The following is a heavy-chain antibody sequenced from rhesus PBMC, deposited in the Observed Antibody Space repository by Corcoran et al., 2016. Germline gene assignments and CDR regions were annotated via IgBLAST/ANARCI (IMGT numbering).Heavy chain of an antibody. J-gene: IGHJ4*01. V-gene: IGHV4-106*01. CDR2: IYGSSGCP. CDR3: ARGRDTATVMDYFDY. D-gene: IGHD5-12*01. Sequence: QVQLQESGPGLVKPSETLSLTCAVSGGSISDDNYWSWIRQPLGKGLDWIGYIYGSSGCPNCNPSLKNRVTISIDTSTNQFSLQLSSVTAADPAVYYCARGRDTATVMDYFDYWGQGVLVTVSS. CDR1: GGSISDDNY.